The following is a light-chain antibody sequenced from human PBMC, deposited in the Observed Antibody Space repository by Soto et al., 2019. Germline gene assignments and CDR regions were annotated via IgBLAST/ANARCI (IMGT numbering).Light chain of an antibody. V-gene: IGKV3-15*01. CDR1: QSVSNN. Sequence: IVMTHSPCTLALSPVDRAPLSFRASQSVSNNYLAWYRQKPGQAPRLFIFRASSRATGLPARFSASGSGTDFNLTISSLQSEDFAVYYCQQYSNWPRATFGGGTKVDI. CDR2: RAS. J-gene: IGKJ4*01. CDR3: QQYSNWPRAT.